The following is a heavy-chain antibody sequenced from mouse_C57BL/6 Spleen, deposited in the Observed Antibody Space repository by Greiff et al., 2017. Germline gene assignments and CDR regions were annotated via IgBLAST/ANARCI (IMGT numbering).Heavy chain of an antibody. CDR2: IYPGSGNT. D-gene: IGHD6-1*01. CDR1: GYSFTSYY. J-gene: IGHJ1*03. Sequence: QVQLQQSGPELVKPGASVKISCKASGYSFTSYYINWVKQRPGQGLEWIGWIYPGSGNTKYNEKFKGKATLTADTSSSTAYMQLSSLTSEDSAVYYCARRAADGYFDVWGTGTTVTVSS. V-gene: IGHV1-66*01. CDR3: ARRAADGYFDV.